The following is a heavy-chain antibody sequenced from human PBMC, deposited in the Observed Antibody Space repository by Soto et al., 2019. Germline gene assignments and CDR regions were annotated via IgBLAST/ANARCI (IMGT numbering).Heavy chain of an antibody. CDR3: ARGPYYGPTDDMVI. V-gene: IGHV1-2*02. J-gene: IGHJ6*02. D-gene: IGHD3-10*01. Sequence: ASVKVSCKASGYTFTDYYIHWVRQAPGQGLEWMGWISPRTGSANFAERFQGRVSMTRDTSITTAYMELRKRNSDDTAVYYCARGPYYGPTDDMVIWGQGATVTIPS. CDR2: ISPRTGSA. CDR1: GYTFTDYY.